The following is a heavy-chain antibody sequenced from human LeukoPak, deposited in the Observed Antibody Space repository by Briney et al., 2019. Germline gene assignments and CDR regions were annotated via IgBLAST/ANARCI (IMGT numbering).Heavy chain of an antibody. Sequence: GGSLRLSCAASGFTFSVAAMTWVRQAPGKGLEWVSAISGNGDSTYYVDSVKGRFTISRDNSKNTLHLQMNSLRAEDTAVYYCALYCSGGSCYSMGGAFDIWGQGTVVTVSS. CDR1: GFTFSVAA. V-gene: IGHV3-23*01. CDR2: ISGNGDST. J-gene: IGHJ3*02. CDR3: ALYCSGGSCYSMGGAFDI. D-gene: IGHD2-15*01.